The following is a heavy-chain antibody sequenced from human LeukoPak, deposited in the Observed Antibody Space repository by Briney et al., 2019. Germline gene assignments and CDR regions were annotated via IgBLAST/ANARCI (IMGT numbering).Heavy chain of an antibody. CDR3: ARCRAVRGAPDC. Sequence: PSETLSLTCTVSGGSISSYYWSWIRQPPGKGLEWIGYIYYSGSTNYNPSLKSRVTISVDTSKNQFSLKLSSVTAADTAVYYCARCRAVRGAPDCWGQGTLVTVSS. J-gene: IGHJ4*02. V-gene: IGHV4-59*01. CDR1: GGSISSYY. CDR2: IYYSGST. D-gene: IGHD3-10*01.